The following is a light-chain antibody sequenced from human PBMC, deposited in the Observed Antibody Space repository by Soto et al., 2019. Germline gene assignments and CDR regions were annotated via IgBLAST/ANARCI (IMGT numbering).Light chain of an antibody. CDR2: DVF. CDR1: QSVYSY. J-gene: IGKJ4*01. Sequence: IVLTQSPATLSLSPGERATLSCRASQSVYSYLVWYQQKPGQAPRLLIHDVFNRAVGIPARFSGSGSETAFTLTISSLEPEDSAVYYCQHRSNWLTFGGGTKVEIK. V-gene: IGKV3-11*01. CDR3: QHRSNWLT.